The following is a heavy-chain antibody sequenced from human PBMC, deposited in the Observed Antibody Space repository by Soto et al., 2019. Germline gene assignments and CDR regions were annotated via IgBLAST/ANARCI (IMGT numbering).Heavy chain of an antibody. V-gene: IGHV3-33*01. CDR1: GFTFSSYG. D-gene: IGHD3-3*01. CDR3: ARGFYDSLYYYYGMDV. CDR2: IWYDGSNK. Sequence: QVRLVESGGGVVQPGRSLRLSCAASGFTFSSYGMHWVRQAPGKGLEWVAVIWYDGSNKYYADSVKGRFTISRDNSKNTLYLQMNSLRAEDTAVYYCARGFYDSLYYYYGMDVWGQGTTVTVSS. J-gene: IGHJ6*02.